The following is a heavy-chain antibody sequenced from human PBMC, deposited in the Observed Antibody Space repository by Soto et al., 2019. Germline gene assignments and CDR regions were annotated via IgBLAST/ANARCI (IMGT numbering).Heavy chain of an antibody. CDR1: GGSFSGYY. J-gene: IGHJ6*02. D-gene: IGHD6-13*01. Sequence: PSETLSLTCAVYGGSFSGYYWSWIRQPPGKGLEWIGEINHSGSTNYNPSLKSRVTISVDTSKNQFSLKLSSVTAADTAVYYCARKVITWYSSSWSYYYYYGMDVWGQGTTVTVSS. CDR2: INHSGST. V-gene: IGHV4-34*01. CDR3: ARKVITWYSSSWSYYYYYGMDV.